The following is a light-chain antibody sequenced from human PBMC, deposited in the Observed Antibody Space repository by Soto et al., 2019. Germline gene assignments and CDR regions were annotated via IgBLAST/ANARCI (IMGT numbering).Light chain of an antibody. Sequence: QSALTQPPSASGSPGQSVTISCTGTSSDVGGYNYVSWYQHHPGKAPKLMIYEVSKRPSGVPDRFSGSKSGSAASLTVSGLQAEDEAHYYCSSYAGSNLYVFGTGTKVNVL. CDR3: SSYAGSNLYV. V-gene: IGLV2-8*01. CDR2: EVS. J-gene: IGLJ1*01. CDR1: SSDVGGYNY.